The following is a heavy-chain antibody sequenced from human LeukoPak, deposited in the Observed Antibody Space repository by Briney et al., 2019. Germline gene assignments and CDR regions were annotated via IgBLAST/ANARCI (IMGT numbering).Heavy chain of an antibody. CDR3: AKGQEYSSGWYSSYFDY. Sequence: GGSLRLSCAASGFTFSSYAMSWVRQAPGKGLEWVSAISGSGGSTYYADSVKGRFTISRDSSKNTLYLQMNSLRAEDTAVYYCAKGQEYSSGWYSSYFDYWGQGTLVTVSS. D-gene: IGHD6-19*01. J-gene: IGHJ4*02. CDR1: GFTFSSYA. V-gene: IGHV3-23*01. CDR2: ISGSGGST.